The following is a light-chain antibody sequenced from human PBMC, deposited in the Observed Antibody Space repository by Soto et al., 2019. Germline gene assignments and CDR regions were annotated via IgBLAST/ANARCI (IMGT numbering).Light chain of an antibody. V-gene: IGKV3-20*01. J-gene: IGKJ3*01. CDR3: QHYGNSPPSVT. CDR2: GAS. CDR1: QSISRDY. Sequence: EVVLTQSPDTLSLSPGERATLSCRASQSISRDYLVWYQQKPGQAPRLLIYGASSRATGIPDRFSDSGSGTDFTLTINRLEPEDFAVYYCQHYGNSPPSVTFGPGTKVDIK.